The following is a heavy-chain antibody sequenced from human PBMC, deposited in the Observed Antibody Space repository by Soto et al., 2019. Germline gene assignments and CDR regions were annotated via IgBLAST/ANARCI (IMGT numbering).Heavy chain of an antibody. CDR1: GYTFTSYG. Sequence: ASVKVSCKASGYTFTSYGISWVRQAPGQGLEWMGWISAYNGNTNYAQKLQGRVTMTTDTSTSTAYMELRSLRSDDTAVYYCARDVVVVPADEMITVRWGSYYYYYMDVWGKGTTVTVSS. CDR3: ARDVVVVPADEMITVRWGSYYYYYMDV. V-gene: IGHV1-18*01. J-gene: IGHJ6*03. CDR2: ISAYNGNT. D-gene: IGHD2-2*01.